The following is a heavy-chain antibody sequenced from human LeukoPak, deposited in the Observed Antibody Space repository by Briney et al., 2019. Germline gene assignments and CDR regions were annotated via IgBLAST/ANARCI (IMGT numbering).Heavy chain of an antibody. D-gene: IGHD3-16*02. CDR2: IYYSGST. Sequence: SETLSLTCTVSGGSISSSSYYWGWIRQPPGKGLEWIGSIYYSGSTYYNPSLKSRVTISVDTSKNQFSLKLSSVTAADTAVYYCARGVRYYDYVWGSYLDYYYYYMDVWGKGTTVTVSS. V-gene: IGHV4-39*01. CDR1: GGSISSSSYY. J-gene: IGHJ6*03. CDR3: ARGVRYYDYVWGSYLDYYYYYMDV.